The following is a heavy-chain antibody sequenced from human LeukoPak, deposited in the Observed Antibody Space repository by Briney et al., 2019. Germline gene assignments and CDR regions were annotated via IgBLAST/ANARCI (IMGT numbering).Heavy chain of an antibody. D-gene: IGHD3-16*02. J-gene: IGHJ4*02. CDR3: ARAPIMITFGGVTVPETFDY. V-gene: IGHV4-59*01. Sequence: SETLSLTCTVSGGSISSYYWSWLRQPPGKGLEWIGYIYYSGSTNYNPSLKSRVTISVDTSKNQFSLKLSCVTAADTAVYYCARAPIMITFGGVTVPETFDYWGQGTLVTVSS. CDR2: IYYSGST. CDR1: GGSISSYY.